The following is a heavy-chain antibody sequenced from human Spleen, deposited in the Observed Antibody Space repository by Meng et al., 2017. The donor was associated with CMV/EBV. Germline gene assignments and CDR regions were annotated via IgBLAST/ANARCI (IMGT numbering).Heavy chain of an antibody. V-gene: IGHV2-5*01. Sequence: TSGGEEGWISESKATGKDMEWVGIIEWKEDKKERKEMNSRNTINKDTSENQVVLTMTNMDHVDTATYFCVHRILGRGGYFLHWGQGTLVTVSS. D-gene: IGHD1-26*01. J-gene: IGHJ1*01. CDR3: VHRILGRGGYFLH. CDR2: IEWKEDK. CDR1: TSGGE.